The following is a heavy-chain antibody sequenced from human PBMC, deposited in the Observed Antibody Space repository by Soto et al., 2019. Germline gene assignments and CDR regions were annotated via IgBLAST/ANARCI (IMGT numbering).Heavy chain of an antibody. V-gene: IGHV4-34*01. CDR1: GGSFSGYY. J-gene: IGHJ5*02. CDR3: ARSMVRGVIRGWFDP. Sequence: SETLSLTCAVYGGSFSGYYWSWIRQPPGKGLEWIGEINHSGSTNYNPSLKSRVTISVDTSKNQISLKLSSVTAADTAVYYCARSMVRGVIRGWFDPWGQGTLVTVSS. D-gene: IGHD3-10*01. CDR2: INHSGST.